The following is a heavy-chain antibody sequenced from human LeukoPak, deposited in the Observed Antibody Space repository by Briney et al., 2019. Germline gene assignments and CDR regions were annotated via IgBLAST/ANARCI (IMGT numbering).Heavy chain of an antibody. CDR2: LNPNSGDT. J-gene: IGHJ4*02. D-gene: IGHD2-15*01. CDR3: AGEYCSGGNCRQGFDF. V-gene: IGHV1-2*02. Sequence: GASVRLSCKASGYTFTDYYMHWVRQAPGQGLEYMGWLNPNSGDTNPAQIFQGRVTLTRDTSISTAYMELSSLRSDDSAVYYCAGEYCSGGNCRQGFDFWGQGTLVTVSS. CDR1: GYTFTDYY.